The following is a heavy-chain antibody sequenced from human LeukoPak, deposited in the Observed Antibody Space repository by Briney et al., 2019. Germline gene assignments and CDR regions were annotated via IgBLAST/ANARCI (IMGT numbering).Heavy chain of an antibody. D-gene: IGHD6-19*01. V-gene: IGHV5-51*01. CDR1: GYGFTSYW. Sequence: GESLKTSCKGSGYGFTSYWIGWVRQMPGKGLEWMGIIYPGDSDTRYSPSFQGQVTISADKSISTAYLQWSSLKASDTAMYYCARPSIAVAPFDAFDIWGQGTMVTVSS. J-gene: IGHJ3*02. CDR3: ARPSIAVAPFDAFDI. CDR2: IYPGDSDT.